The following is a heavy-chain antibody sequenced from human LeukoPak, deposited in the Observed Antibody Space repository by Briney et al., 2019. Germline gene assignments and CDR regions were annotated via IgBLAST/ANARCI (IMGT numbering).Heavy chain of an antibody. D-gene: IGHD6-19*01. Sequence: SETLSLTCTVSGGSISSGSYYWSWIRQPAGKGLEWIGRIYTSGSTNYNPSLNSRVTISVDTSKNQFSLKLSSVTAADTAVYYCARDRGSSGWFDYWGQGTLVTVSS. J-gene: IGHJ4*02. CDR3: ARDRGSSGWFDY. CDR1: GGSISSGSYY. CDR2: IYTSGST. V-gene: IGHV4-61*02.